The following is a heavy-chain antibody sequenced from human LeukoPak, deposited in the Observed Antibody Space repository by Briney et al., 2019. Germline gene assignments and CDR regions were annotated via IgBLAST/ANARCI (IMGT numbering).Heavy chain of an antibody. J-gene: IGHJ4*02. CDR2: IYYSGST. D-gene: IGHD3-3*01. CDR1: GGSISSGDYY. CDR3: ARTDSHYYFDY. Sequence: SETLSLTCTVSGGSISSGDYYWSWIRQPPGKGLEWIGYIYYSGSTYYNPSLKSRVTISVDTSKNQFSLKLSSVTAAGTAVYYCARTDSHYYFDYWGQGTLVTVSS. V-gene: IGHV4-30-4*08.